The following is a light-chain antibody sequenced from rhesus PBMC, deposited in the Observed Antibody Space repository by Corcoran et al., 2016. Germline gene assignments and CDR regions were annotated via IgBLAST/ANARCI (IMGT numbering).Light chain of an antibody. Sequence: DIQMTQSPSSLSASVGDRVTITCRASQAISIWLAWYQQKPGKAPKLLIYKASPLQTGVPSRFSGSGSGTEFTLPISSLQPEDFATYYCQQHDSAPRTFGQGTKVEIK. J-gene: IGKJ1*01. CDR1: QAISIW. CDR2: KAS. V-gene: IGKV1-21*01. CDR3: QQHDSAPRT.